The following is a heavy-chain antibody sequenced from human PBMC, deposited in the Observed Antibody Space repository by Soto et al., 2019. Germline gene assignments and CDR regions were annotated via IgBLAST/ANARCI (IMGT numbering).Heavy chain of an antibody. CDR3: AKKRYMPPMAATGTLFDY. J-gene: IGHJ4*02. CDR2: VSGNGGNT. V-gene: IGHV3-23*01. Sequence: EVQLLESGGGLIQPGGSLRLSCAASGFTFSSCAMSWVRQAPGKGLEWVSTVSGNGGNTYYADSVRGRFTISRDNSKNTLYLQLASLRVEDAAVYYCAKKRYMPPMAATGTLFDYWGQGTLVTVSS. D-gene: IGHD6-13*01. CDR1: GFTFSSCA.